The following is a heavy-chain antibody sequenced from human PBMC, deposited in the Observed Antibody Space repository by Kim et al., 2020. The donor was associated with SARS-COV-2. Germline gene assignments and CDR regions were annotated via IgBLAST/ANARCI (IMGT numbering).Heavy chain of an antibody. CDR1: GFTFSNYW. Sequence: GGSLRLSCAASGFTFSNYWMTWVRQAPGKGLQWVANIDQDGSEKNYVDSLKGRLTISRDNAKNSLYLQMNSLRPDDTAVYNCARGPSLTQWLELDYWGQGTLVTVSS. J-gene: IGHJ4*02. CDR3: ARGPSLTQWLELDY. D-gene: IGHD6-19*01. CDR2: IDQDGSEK. V-gene: IGHV3-7*05.